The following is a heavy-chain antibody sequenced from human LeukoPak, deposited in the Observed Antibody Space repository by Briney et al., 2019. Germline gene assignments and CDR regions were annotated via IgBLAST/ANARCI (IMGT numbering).Heavy chain of an antibody. CDR2: INPSGGST. Sequence: ASVKVSCKASGYTFTSYYMHWVRQAPGQGLEWMGIINPSGGSTSYAQKFQGRVTMTRDTSTSTVYMELSSLRSEDTAVYYCARGGYCSGGSCENWFDPWGQGTLVTVSS. J-gene: IGHJ5*02. D-gene: IGHD2-15*01. V-gene: IGHV1-46*01. CDR3: ARGGYCSGGSCENWFDP. CDR1: GYTFTSYY.